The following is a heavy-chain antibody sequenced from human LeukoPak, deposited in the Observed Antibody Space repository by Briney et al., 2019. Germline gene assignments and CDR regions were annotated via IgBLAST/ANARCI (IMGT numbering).Heavy chain of an antibody. CDR2: IFDSGNS. D-gene: IGHD1-1*01. J-gene: IGHJ4*02. V-gene: IGHV4-4*09. CDR1: GGSITSNF. Sequence: TTSGTLSLTCTVSGGSITSNFWSWIRQPPGKGLEWIGYIFDSGNSRFNPSLKTRATISEDTSKNQFSLNLYSVTAADTAVYYCARAKPDWNPPDYWGQGILVTVSS. CDR3: ARAKPDWNPPDY.